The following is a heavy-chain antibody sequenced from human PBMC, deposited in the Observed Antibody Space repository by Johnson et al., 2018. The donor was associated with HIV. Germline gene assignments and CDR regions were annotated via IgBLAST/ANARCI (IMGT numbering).Heavy chain of an antibody. J-gene: IGHJ3*02. Sequence: VQLVESGGGVVQPGGSLRLSCAVSGFSFSRYWMSWVRQAPGKGLEWVSVIYSGGSTYYADSVQGRLTISRDNSKNTLYLQMNSLRAEDTAVYYCARDFLAYYGSGTYYKSAFDIWGQGTLVTVSS. CDR1: GFSFSRYW. D-gene: IGHD3-10*01. CDR2: IYSGGST. V-gene: IGHV3-66*01. CDR3: ARDFLAYYGSGTYYKSAFDI.